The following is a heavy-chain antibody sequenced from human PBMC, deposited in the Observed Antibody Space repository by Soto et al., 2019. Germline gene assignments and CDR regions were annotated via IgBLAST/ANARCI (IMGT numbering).Heavy chain of an antibody. V-gene: IGHV1-69*02. CDR1: GGSFSNYT. Sequence: QVQLVQSGAEVKKPGSSVKVSCKASGGSFSNYTLIWVRQAPGQGLEWMGRIIPILHIANYAQNFQGRVTITADKSTTTAYMELSSLRSDDTAVYYCARSVDYGDFKFDYWGQGTLVTVSS. CDR3: ARSVDYGDFKFDY. J-gene: IGHJ4*02. D-gene: IGHD4-17*01. CDR2: IIPILHIA.